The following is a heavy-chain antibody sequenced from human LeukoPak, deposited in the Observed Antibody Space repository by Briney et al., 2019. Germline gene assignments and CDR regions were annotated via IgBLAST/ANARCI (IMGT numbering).Heavy chain of an antibody. J-gene: IGHJ4*02. D-gene: IGHD3-10*01. V-gene: IGHV4-39*01. CDR1: GGSISSSSYH. Sequence: SETLSLTCSVSGGSISSSSYHWGWIRQSPGKGLEWIGSIYYSGSAYYNPSLKTRLTISVDTSKNQFSLKLNSVTAADTAVYYCARCISMVRGVIRPPDYWGQGTPVTVSS. CDR3: ARCISMVRGVIRPPDY. CDR2: IYYSGSA.